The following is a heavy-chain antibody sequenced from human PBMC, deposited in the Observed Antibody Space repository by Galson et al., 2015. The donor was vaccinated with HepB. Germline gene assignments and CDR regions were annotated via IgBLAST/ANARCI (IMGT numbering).Heavy chain of an antibody. CDR2: VSVSNGDT. CDR3: ARGNTALLY. J-gene: IGHJ4*02. CDR1: GYTFTDYI. V-gene: IGHV1-18*04. D-gene: IGHD5-18*01. Sequence: SVKVSCKASGYTFTDYIITWVRQAPGQGLEWLGWVSVSNGDTNYAQNFRGRVTMTTDTSSSTAYMDLRYLRSADTATYYCARGNTALLYWGRGTLISVPS.